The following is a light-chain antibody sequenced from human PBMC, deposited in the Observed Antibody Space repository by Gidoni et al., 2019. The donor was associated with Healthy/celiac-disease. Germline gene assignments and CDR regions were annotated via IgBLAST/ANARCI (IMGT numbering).Light chain of an antibody. Sequence: QSALTQPASVSGSPGPSITISCTGTSSDVGGYHYVSWYQQHPGKAPKLMIYEVSNRPSGVSNRFSGSKSGNTASLTISGLQAEDEADYYCSSYTSSSTDVVFGGGTKLTVL. CDR1: SSDVGGYHY. J-gene: IGLJ2*01. CDR2: EVS. V-gene: IGLV2-14*01. CDR3: SSYTSSSTDVV.